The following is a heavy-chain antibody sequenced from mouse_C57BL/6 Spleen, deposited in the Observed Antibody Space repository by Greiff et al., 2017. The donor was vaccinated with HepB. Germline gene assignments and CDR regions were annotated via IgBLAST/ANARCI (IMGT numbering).Heavy chain of an antibody. Sequence: QVQLQQPGAELVKPGASVKMSCKASGYTFTSYWITWVKQRPGQGLEWIGDIYPGSGSTNYNEKFKSKATLTVDTSSSTAYMQLSSLTSDDSAVYYCASEGIYDGYPYYAMDYWGQGTSVTVSS. V-gene: IGHV1-55*01. D-gene: IGHD2-3*01. J-gene: IGHJ4*01. CDR2: IYPGSGST. CDR3: ASEGIYDGYPYYAMDY. CDR1: GYTFTSYW.